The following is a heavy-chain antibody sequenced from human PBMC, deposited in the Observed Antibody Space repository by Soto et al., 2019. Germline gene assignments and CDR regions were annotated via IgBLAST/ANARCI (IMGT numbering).Heavy chain of an antibody. CDR2: IRSKANNYAT. CDR1: GLTFSGST. D-gene: IGHD2-2*01. V-gene: IGHV3-73*01. CDR3: TRHADLGYCSSSSCYDFDY. Sequence: EVQLVESGGGLVQPGGSLKLSCAASGLTFSGSTMHWVRQASGKGLEWVGRIRSKANNYATDYGASVKGRFTISRDDSKTTAYLQMNSLKTEDTAVYYCTRHADLGYCSSSSCYDFDYWGQGTLVTVSS. J-gene: IGHJ4*02.